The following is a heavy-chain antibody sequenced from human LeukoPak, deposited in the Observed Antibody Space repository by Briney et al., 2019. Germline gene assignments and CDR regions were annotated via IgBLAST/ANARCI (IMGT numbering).Heavy chain of an antibody. Sequence: SGPTLVKPTQTLTLTCTFSGFSLSTSGVGVGWIRQPPGKALEWLALIYWDDDKRYSPSLKSRLTITKDTSKNQVVLTMPNMDPVDTAAYYCAHSRNFPLFASPLEYWGQGTLVTVSS. J-gene: IGHJ4*02. D-gene: IGHD3-3*01. CDR2: IYWDDDK. CDR1: GFSLSTSGVG. CDR3: AHSRNFPLFASPLEY. V-gene: IGHV2-5*02.